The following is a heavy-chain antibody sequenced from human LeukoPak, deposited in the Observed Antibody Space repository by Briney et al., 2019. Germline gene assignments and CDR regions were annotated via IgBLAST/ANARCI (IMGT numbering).Heavy chain of an antibody. J-gene: IGHJ4*02. V-gene: IGHV4-34*01. CDR3: ARFSLDNWNDATFDY. D-gene: IGHD1-20*01. CDR1: GGSFSGYY. CDR2: INHSGST. Sequence: SETLSLTCAVYGGSFSGYYWSWIRQPPGKGLEWVGEINHSGSTNYNPSLKSRVTISVDTSKNQFSLKLSSVTAADTAVYYCARFSLDNWNDATFDYWGQGTLVTVSS.